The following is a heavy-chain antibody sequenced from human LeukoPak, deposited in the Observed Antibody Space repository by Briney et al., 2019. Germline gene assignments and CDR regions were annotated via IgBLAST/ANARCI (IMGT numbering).Heavy chain of an antibody. CDR3: ARDVGATPGYFDY. J-gene: IGHJ4*02. V-gene: IGHV4-61*01. Sequence: SQTLSLTCTVSGGSISSGSYYWSWIRQPPGKGLEWIGYIYYSGSTNYNPSLKSRVTISVDTSKNQFSLKLSSVTAADTAVYYCARDVGATPGYFDYWGQGTLVTVSS. CDR2: IYYSGST. CDR1: GGSISSGSYY. D-gene: IGHD1-26*01.